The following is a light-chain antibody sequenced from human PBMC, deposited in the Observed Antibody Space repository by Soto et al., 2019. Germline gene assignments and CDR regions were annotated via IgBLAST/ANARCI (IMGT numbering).Light chain of an antibody. CDR3: ATWDDSLNGWV. Sequence: QSVLTQPPSASRTPGQRVTISCSGSSSNIGSYTVSWYQHLPGTAPKLLIFSDNQRPSGVPERFSGSKSCTSASLAISGLLSEDDADFYCATWDDSLNGWVFGGGTKLTVL. V-gene: IGLV1-44*01. J-gene: IGLJ3*02. CDR1: SSNIGSYT. CDR2: SDN.